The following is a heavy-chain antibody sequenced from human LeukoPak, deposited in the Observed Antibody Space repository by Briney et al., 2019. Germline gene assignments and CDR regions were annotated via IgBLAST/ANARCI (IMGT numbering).Heavy chain of an antibody. J-gene: IGHJ6*04. Sequence: SVKVSCKASGGTFSSYAINWVRQAPGQGLEWMGGIIPIFGTANYAQKFQGRVTITADESTSTAYMELSSLRSEDTAVYYCASIYDYVWGSYRDYGMDVWGKGTTVTVSS. CDR3: ASIYDYVWGSYRDYGMDV. CDR2: IIPIFGTA. V-gene: IGHV1-69*13. D-gene: IGHD3-16*02. CDR1: GGTFSSYA.